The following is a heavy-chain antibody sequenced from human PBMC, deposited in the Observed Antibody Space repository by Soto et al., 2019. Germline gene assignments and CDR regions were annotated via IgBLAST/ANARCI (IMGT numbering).Heavy chain of an antibody. D-gene: IGHD2-21*02. V-gene: IGHV3-15*07. J-gene: IGHJ4*02. CDR2: IKSKTNGGTT. CDR1: GFTFSNAW. CDR3: TTNCGGDCSYGNFYY. Sequence: EVQLVESGGGLVKPGGSLTLSCAASGFTFSNAWMNWVRQAPGKGLEWVGRIKSKTNGGTTDYAAPVKGRFTISRDDSKNTLYLQMNSLRTEDTAVYYCTTNCGGDCSYGNFYYWGQGTLVTVSS.